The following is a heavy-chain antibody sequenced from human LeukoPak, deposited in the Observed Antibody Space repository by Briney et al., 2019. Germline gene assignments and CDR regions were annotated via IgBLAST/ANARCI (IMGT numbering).Heavy chain of an antibody. V-gene: IGHV3-15*01. CDR3: TTDARYYYDSSGYFWKD. CDR1: GFTFSNAW. D-gene: IGHD3-22*01. Sequence: TGGSLRLSCAASGFTFSNAWMSWVRQAPGKGPEWVGRIKSKTDGGTTDYAAPVKGRFTISRDDSKNTLYLQMNSLKTEDTAVYYCTTDARYYYDSSGYFWKDWGQGTLVTVSS. CDR2: IKSKTDGGTT. J-gene: IGHJ4*02.